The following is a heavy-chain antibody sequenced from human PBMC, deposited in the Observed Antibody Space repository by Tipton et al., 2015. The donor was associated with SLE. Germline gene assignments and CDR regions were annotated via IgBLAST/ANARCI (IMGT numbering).Heavy chain of an antibody. V-gene: IGHV4-39*01. D-gene: IGHD3-22*01. J-gene: IGHJ4*02. CDR3: ARQVVYDTSGYYYFDS. Sequence: TLSLTCTVSGDSMSSSDYYWGWIRQPPGKGLEWIASVYYRGSTYYNPSLKSRVTISADTSRNQFSLNLSSLTAADTAVYYCARQVVYDTSGYYYFDSWGQGTLVTVSS. CDR2: VYYRGST. CDR1: GDSMSSSDYY.